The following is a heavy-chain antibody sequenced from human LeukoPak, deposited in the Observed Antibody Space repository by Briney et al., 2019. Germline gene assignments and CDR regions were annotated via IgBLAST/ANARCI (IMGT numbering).Heavy chain of an antibody. CDR3: AAYFDY. J-gene: IGHJ4*02. V-gene: IGHV3-23*01. CDR1: GITFTGYA. CDR2: ISGSGSTSGSESST. Sequence: GGSLRLSCAVSGITFTGYAMNWVRQAPGKGLGWVSGISGSGSTSGSESSTYYADSVKGRFTISRDNSKNTVYVQMNSQKMGDKAIYYCAAYFDYWGQGALVTVSS.